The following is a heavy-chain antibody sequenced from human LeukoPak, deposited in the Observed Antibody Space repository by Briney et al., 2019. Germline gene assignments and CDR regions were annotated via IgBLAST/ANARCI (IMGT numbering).Heavy chain of an antibody. CDR3: AKAAGTIYYYGMDV. CDR2: IYSAGST. J-gene: IGHJ6*02. CDR1: GFTVSSNY. V-gene: IGHV3-53*01. Sequence: GGSLRLSCAASGFTVSSNYMSWVRQAPGKGLEWVSVIYSAGSTYYADSVKGRFTISRDNSKNTLYLQMNSLRAEDTAVYYCAKAAGTIYYYGMDVWGQGTTVTVSS. D-gene: IGHD6-19*01.